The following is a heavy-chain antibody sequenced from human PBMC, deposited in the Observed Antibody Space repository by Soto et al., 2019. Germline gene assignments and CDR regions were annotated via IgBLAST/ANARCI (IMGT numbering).Heavy chain of an antibody. Sequence: QVQLQESGPGLVKPSETLSLTCTVSGGSITSYYWSWIRQPPGKELEWIGYIYYRGRTTYNPSLKSRVTISVDTSKNQFSLKLSSVTAADTAVYYCARYDHIGRYIDYWGQGTLVTVSS. CDR1: GGSITSYY. CDR3: ARYDHIGRYIDY. J-gene: IGHJ4*02. CDR2: IYYRGRT. V-gene: IGHV4-59*01. D-gene: IGHD1-26*01.